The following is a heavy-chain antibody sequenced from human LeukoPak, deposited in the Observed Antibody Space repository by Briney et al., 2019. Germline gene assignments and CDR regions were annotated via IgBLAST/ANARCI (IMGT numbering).Heavy chain of an antibody. D-gene: IGHD6-19*01. CDR1: GGSISGDY. V-gene: IGHV4-59*01. CDR3: ARGLAVAGTHVFDY. CDR2: IYYTGST. J-gene: IGHJ4*02. Sequence: RSETLSLTCTVSGGSISGDYWSWIRQPPGKGLEWIGYIYYTGSTNYNPSLKSRVTMSVDTSKNQFSLKVGSVTAADTAVYYCARGLAVAGTHVFDYWGQGTLVTVSS.